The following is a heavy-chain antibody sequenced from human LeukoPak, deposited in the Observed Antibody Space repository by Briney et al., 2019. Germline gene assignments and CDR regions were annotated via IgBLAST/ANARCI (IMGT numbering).Heavy chain of an antibody. CDR1: GFTFSSYW. Sequence: GGSLRLSCAASGFTFSSYWMHWVRQAPGKGLVWVSRINTDGSSTSYADSVKGRFTISRDNAKNTLYLQMNSLRAEDTAVYYCARETGKRGMDVWGQGTTVTVSS. D-gene: IGHD1-1*01. CDR2: INTDGSST. CDR3: ARETGKRGMDV. V-gene: IGHV3-74*01. J-gene: IGHJ6*02.